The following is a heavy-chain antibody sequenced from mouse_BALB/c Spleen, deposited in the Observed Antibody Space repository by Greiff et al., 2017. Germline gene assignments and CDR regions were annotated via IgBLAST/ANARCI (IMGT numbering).Heavy chain of an antibody. V-gene: IGHV5-6*01. Sequence: EVMLVESGGDLVKPGGSLKLSCAASGFTFSSYGMSWVRQTPDKRLEWVATISSGGSYTYYPDSVKGRCTISRDNAKNTLYLQMSSLKSEDTAMYYCARHWERGAMDNWGQGTSVTVSS. J-gene: IGHJ4*01. D-gene: IGHD4-1*01. CDR3: ARHWERGAMDN. CDR2: ISSGGSYT. CDR1: GFTFSSYG.